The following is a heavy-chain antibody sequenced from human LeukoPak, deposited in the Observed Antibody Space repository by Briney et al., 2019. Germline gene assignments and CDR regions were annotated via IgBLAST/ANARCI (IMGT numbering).Heavy chain of an antibody. J-gene: IGHJ4*02. Sequence: PSETLSLTCAVSGGSITSGNNYWSWIRQHPGTGLEWIGYIYYSGSTYYNPSLKSRVTISVDTSKNQFSLKLSSVTAADTAVYYCARGRAPTYYYGSGSSEPFDYWGQGTLVTVSS. CDR3: ARGRAPTYYYGSGSSEPFDY. D-gene: IGHD3-10*01. CDR1: GGSITSGNNY. CDR2: IYYSGST. V-gene: IGHV4-31*11.